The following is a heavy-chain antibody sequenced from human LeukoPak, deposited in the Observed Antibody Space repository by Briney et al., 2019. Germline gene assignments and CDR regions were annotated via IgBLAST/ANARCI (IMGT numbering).Heavy chain of an antibody. V-gene: IGHV4-59*01. D-gene: IGHD5-18*01. J-gene: IGHJ5*02. CDR3: ARVTGGYSYGPNWFDP. CDR2: IYYSGSN. Sequence: PSETLSLTCTVSGGSISSYYWSWIRQPPGKGLEWIGYIYYSGSNNYNPSLKSRVTISVDTSKNQFSLKLSPVTAADTAVYYCARVTGGYSYGPNWFDPWGQGTLVTISS. CDR1: GGSISSYY.